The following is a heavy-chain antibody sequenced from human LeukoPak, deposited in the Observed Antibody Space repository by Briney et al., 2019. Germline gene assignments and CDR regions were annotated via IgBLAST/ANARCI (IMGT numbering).Heavy chain of an antibody. CDR1: GYSISSGYY. CDR2: IYHSGST. D-gene: IGHD5-24*01. CDR3: ARSPERWLQLLIDY. J-gene: IGHJ4*02. Sequence: SETLSLTCAVSGYSISSGYYWGWIRQPPGKGLEWIGSIYHSGSTYYNPSLKSRVTISVDTSKNQFSLKLSSVTAADTAVYHCARSPERWLQLLIDYWGQGTLVTVSS. V-gene: IGHV4-38-2*01.